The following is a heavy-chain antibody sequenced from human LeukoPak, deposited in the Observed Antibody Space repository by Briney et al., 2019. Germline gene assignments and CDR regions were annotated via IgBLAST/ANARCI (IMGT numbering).Heavy chain of an antibody. J-gene: IGHJ4*02. CDR3: ARNYYDILTAGVRGLYYLDY. D-gene: IGHD3-9*01. Sequence: AGGSLRLSCAASGFTFSSYSMNWVRQAPGKGLEWVSSISSSSSYIYYADSVKGRFTISRDNAKNSLYLQMNSLIAEDTAVYYCARNYYDILTAGVRGLYYLDYWGQGALVTVSS. V-gene: IGHV3-21*01. CDR2: ISSSSSYI. CDR1: GFTFSSYS.